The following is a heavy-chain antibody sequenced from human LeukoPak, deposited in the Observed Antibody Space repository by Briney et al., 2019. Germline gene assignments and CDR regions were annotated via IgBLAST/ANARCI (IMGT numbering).Heavy chain of an antibody. D-gene: IGHD2-2*01. CDR2: IIPIFGTA. CDR3: AECSSTSCYFGNILNMAFDI. V-gene: IGHV1-69*13. Sequence: SVKVSCKASGGTFSSYAISWVRQAPGQGLEWMGGIIPIFGTANYAQKFQGRVTITADESTSTAYMELSSLRSEDTAVYYCAECSSTSCYFGNILNMAFDIWGLGTMVTVSS. CDR1: GGTFSSYA. J-gene: IGHJ3*02.